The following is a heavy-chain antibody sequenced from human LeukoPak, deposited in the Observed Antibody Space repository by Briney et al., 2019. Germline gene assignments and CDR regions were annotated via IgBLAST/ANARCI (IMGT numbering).Heavy chain of an antibody. Sequence: GASVKVSCKASGYTFTSYDINWVRQATGQGLEWMGWMNPNSGNTGYAQKFQGRVTMTRNTSISTAYMELSSLRSEDTAVYYCAREGAYSSGWYGYYYGMDVWGQGTTVTVSS. J-gene: IGHJ6*02. CDR3: AREGAYSSGWYGYYYGMDV. CDR1: GYTFTSYD. D-gene: IGHD6-19*01. V-gene: IGHV1-8*01. CDR2: MNPNSGNT.